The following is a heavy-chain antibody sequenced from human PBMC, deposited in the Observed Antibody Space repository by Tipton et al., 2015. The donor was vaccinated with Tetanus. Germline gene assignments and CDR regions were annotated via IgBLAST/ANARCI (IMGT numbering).Heavy chain of an antibody. Sequence: TLSLTCAVSGYSISSGYYWGWIRQPPGKGLEWIGSIYHSGSTYYNPPLKSRVTISVDTSKTLFSLKLSSVTAADTAVYYCATPGRIAAAGTMTGRDWYFDLWGRGTLVTVSS. CDR1: GYSISSGYY. V-gene: IGHV4-38-2*01. CDR3: ATPGRIAAAGTMTGRDWYFDL. J-gene: IGHJ2*01. D-gene: IGHD6-13*01. CDR2: IYHSGST.